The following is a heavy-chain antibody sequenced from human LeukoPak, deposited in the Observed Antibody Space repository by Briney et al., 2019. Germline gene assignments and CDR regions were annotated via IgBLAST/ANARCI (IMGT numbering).Heavy chain of an antibody. Sequence: SETLSLTCAVYGGSFSGYYWSWIRQPPGKGLEWIGEINHSGSTNYNPSLKSRVTISVDTSKNQFSLKLSSVTAADTAVYYCARGHGAAGNLQGSRTFDYWGQGTLVTVSS. CDR1: GGSFSGYY. CDR2: INHSGST. V-gene: IGHV4-34*01. CDR3: ARGHGAAGNLQGSRTFDY. D-gene: IGHD6-13*01. J-gene: IGHJ4*02.